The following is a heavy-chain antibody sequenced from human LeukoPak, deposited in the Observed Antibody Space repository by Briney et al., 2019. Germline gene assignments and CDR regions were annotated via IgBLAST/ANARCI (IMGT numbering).Heavy chain of an antibody. CDR1: GGSISSYY. D-gene: IGHD2-21*02. J-gene: IGHJ3*02. V-gene: IGHV4-59*01. CDR2: IYYSGST. Sequence: PSETLSLTCTVSGGSISSYYWSWIRQPPGKGLEWIGYIYYSGSTNYNPSLKSRVTISVDTSKKQFSLKLRSVTAADTAVYYCAREAPSTLAYCGGDCSPDAFDIWGEGTMVTVSS. CDR3: AREAPSTLAYCGGDCSPDAFDI.